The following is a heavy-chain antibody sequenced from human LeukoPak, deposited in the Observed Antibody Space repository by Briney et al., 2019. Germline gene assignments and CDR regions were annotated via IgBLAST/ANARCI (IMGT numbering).Heavy chain of an antibody. CDR2: ISGSGNGGSI. Sequence: PGGSLRLSCSASGFVFSIYTMYWVRQAPGKGPEYVSTISGSGNGGSIYYADSVKGRFTISRDGSKSIVYLQMNGLRSEDTAVYYCVKDFGRVRGTPDSWGQGTLVTVS. CDR3: VKDFGRVRGTPDS. J-gene: IGHJ4*02. CDR1: GFVFSIYT. D-gene: IGHD1-1*01. V-gene: IGHV3-64D*06.